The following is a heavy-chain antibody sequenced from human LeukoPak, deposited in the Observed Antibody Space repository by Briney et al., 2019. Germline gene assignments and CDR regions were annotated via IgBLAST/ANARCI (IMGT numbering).Heavy chain of an antibody. J-gene: IGHJ6*03. V-gene: IGHV3-23*01. Sequence: KGRFTISRDNSKNTLYLQMNSLRAEDTALYYCVKFYSHPTTNYYMDVWGEGTTGTVSS. CDR3: VKFYSHPTTNYYMDV. D-gene: IGHD4-11*01.